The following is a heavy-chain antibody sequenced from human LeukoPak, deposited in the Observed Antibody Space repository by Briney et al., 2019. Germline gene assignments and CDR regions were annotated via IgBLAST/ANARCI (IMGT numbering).Heavy chain of an antibody. V-gene: IGHV3-21*01. CDR1: GFTFSSYS. Sequence: GGSLRLSCAASGFTFSSYSMNWVRQAPGKGLEWVSSVSSSSSYIYYADSVKGRFTISRDNAKNSLYLQMNSLRAEDTAVYYCARADWDTAMIDYWGQGTLVTVSS. J-gene: IGHJ4*02. CDR2: VSSSSSYI. CDR3: ARADWDTAMIDY. D-gene: IGHD5-18*01.